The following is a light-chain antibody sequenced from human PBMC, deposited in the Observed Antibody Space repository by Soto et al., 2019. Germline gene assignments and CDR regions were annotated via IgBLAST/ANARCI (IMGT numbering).Light chain of an antibody. CDR1: SSDVGGYKY. CDR2: EVS. J-gene: IGLJ1*01. V-gene: IGLV2-14*01. Sequence: QSVLTQPASVSGAPGQSITISCTGTSSDVGGYKYVSWFQHHPGKAPKLMIYEVSNRPSGVSNRFSGSKSGNTASLTISGLQAEDEAEYYCFSHTTSGTRVFGTGTKVTVL. CDR3: FSHTTSGTRV.